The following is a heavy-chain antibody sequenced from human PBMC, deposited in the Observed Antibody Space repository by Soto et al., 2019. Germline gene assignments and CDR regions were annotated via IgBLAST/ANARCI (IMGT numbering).Heavy chain of an antibody. CDR3: ARVLCSSTSCYTHDY. CDR1: CGNISNGGYR. V-gene: IGHV4-30-2*01. D-gene: IGHD2-2*02. CDR2: IYHSGST. Sequence: THSHPKTFVCGNISNGGYRLSLKRQPPGKGLEWIGYIYHSGSTYYNPSLKSRVTISVDRSKNQFSLKLSSVTAADTAVYYCARVLCSSTSCYTHDYWGQGTLVTVSS. J-gene: IGHJ4*02.